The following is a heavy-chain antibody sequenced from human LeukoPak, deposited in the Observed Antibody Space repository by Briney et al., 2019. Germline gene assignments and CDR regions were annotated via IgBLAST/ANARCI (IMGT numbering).Heavy chain of an antibody. V-gene: IGHV3-23*01. CDR1: GFTFSLYG. Sequence: GRSLRLSCAASGFTFSLYGIHWVRQAPGKGLEWVSGISGSGDSTFYADSVKGRFTISRDNSKNTLYLQMNSLRAEDTAVYYCAKYLSAKGPPYALEVWGQGTTVTVSS. CDR2: ISGSGDST. CDR3: AKYLSAKGPPYALEV. J-gene: IGHJ6*02.